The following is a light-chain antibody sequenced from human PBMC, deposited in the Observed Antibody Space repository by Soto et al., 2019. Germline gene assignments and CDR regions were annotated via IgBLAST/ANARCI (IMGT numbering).Light chain of an antibody. CDR3: SSYTSSSTPYVV. V-gene: IGLV2-14*01. CDR1: SGDVGGYNY. J-gene: IGLJ2*01. Sequence: QSALTQPASVSGSPGQSITISCTGTSGDVGGYNYVSWYQQHPGKAPKLMIYEVSNRPSGVSNRFSGSKSGNTASLTISGLQAEDEADYYCSSYTSSSTPYVVFGGGTKLTVL. CDR2: EVS.